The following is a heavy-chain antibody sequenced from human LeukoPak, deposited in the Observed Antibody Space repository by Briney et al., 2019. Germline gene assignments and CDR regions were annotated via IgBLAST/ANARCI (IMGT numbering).Heavy chain of an antibody. D-gene: IGHD3-3*01. CDR3: ARGITIFGVALYYFDY. CDR1: GFTFSSYS. Sequence: PGGSLRLSCAASGFTFSSYSMNWVRQAPGKGLEWVSSISSSSSYIYYADSVKGRFTISRDNAKNSLYLQMNSLRAEDTAVYYCARGITIFGVALYYFDYWGQGTLVTVSS. V-gene: IGHV3-21*01. J-gene: IGHJ4*02. CDR2: ISSSSSYI.